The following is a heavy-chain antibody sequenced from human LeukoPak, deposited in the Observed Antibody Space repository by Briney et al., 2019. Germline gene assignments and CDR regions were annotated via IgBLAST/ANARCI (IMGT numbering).Heavy chain of an antibody. CDR3: ARDPDGGKEVGY. CDR1: GFTFSSYG. V-gene: IGHV3-33*01. J-gene: IGHJ4*02. D-gene: IGHD4-23*01. Sequence: GGSLRLSCAASGFTFSSYGMHWVRQAPGKGLEWVAVIWYDGSNKYYADSVKGRFTISRDNSKNTLYLQMNSLRAEDMAVYYCARDPDGGKEVGYWGQGTLVTVPS. CDR2: IWYDGSNK.